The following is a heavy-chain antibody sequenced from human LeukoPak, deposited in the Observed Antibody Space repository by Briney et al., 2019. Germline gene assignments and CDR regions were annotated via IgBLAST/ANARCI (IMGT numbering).Heavy chain of an antibody. CDR3: ARAYGSGNNYYYYYGMDV. J-gene: IGHJ6*02. CDR2: ISYDGSNK. D-gene: IGHD3-10*01. Sequence: PGGSLRLSCAASGFTFSSYAMHWVRQAPGKGLEWVAVISYDGSNKYYADSVKGRFTISRDNSKNTLYLQMNSLRAEDTAVYYCARAYGSGNNYYYYYGMDVWGQGTTVTVSS. V-gene: IGHV3-30-3*01. CDR1: GFTFSSYA.